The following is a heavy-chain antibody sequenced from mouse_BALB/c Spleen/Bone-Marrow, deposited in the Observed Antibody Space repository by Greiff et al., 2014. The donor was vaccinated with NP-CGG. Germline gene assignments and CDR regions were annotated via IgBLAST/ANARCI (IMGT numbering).Heavy chain of an antibody. CDR3: ARSLGRFDY. CDR1: GDSITSGY. D-gene: IGHD4-1*01. Sequence: EVQLQQSGPSFIKPSQTLSLTCSVTGDSITSGYWNWTRKFPGNELEYMGYISYTGDTYYNPSLKSRISIARDTSKNQYYLQLHSVTTEDTATYFCARSLGRFDYWGQGATLTVSS. V-gene: IGHV3-8*02. CDR2: ISYTGDT. J-gene: IGHJ2*01.